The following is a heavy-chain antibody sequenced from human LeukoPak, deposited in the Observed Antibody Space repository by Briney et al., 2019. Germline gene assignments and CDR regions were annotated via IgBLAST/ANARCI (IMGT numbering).Heavy chain of an antibody. CDR3: ARVTAYYDILTGYYRTGDCDY. D-gene: IGHD3-9*01. J-gene: IGHJ4*02. Sequence: SETLSLTCTVSGGSISSYYWSWIRQPPGKGLEWIGYIYYSGSTNYNPSLKSRVTISVDTSKNQFSLKLSSVTAADTAVHYCARVTAYYDILTGYYRTGDCDYWGQGNLVTVSS. V-gene: IGHV4-59*01. CDR1: GGSISSYY. CDR2: IYYSGST.